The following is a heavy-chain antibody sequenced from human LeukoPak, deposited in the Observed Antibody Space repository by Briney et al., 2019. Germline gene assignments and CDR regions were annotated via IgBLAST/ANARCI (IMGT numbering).Heavy chain of an antibody. CDR3: AKDRGY. J-gene: IGHJ4*02. CDR1: GFTFSTYA. CDR2: ISGTGGST. Sequence: GGSLRPSCAASGFTFSTYAMTWVRQAPGKGLEWVSAISGTGGSTYYTDSVKGRFTISRDNSKNTLYLQMHSLRAEDTAVYYCAKDRGYWGQGTLITVSS. V-gene: IGHV3-23*01.